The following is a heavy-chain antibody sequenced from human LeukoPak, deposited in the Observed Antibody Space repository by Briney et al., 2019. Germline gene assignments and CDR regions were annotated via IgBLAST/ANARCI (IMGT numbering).Heavy chain of an antibody. J-gene: IGHJ4*02. V-gene: IGHV3-23*01. D-gene: IGHD3-22*01. CDR1: GFTFSNFA. CDR3: AKEDFYGNSGHSPDY. Sequence: GRSLRLACAASGFTFSNFAMSWVRQAPGKGLEWVSAITGSGSRTYYADSVRGRFTISRDNSKNTLYLQMNSLRAEDTAVYYCAKEDFYGNSGHSPDYWGQGTLVTVSS. CDR2: ITGSGSRT.